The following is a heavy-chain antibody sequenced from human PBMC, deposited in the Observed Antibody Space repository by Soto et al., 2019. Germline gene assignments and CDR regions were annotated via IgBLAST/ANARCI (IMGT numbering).Heavy chain of an antibody. V-gene: IGHV1-46*03. CDR1: GYTFTSYY. CDR3: ARAYCSGGSCFDVDAFDI. J-gene: IGHJ3*02. D-gene: IGHD2-15*01. CDR2: INPSGGST. Sequence: ASVKVSCKASGYTFTSYYMHWVRQAPGQGLEWMGIINPSGGSTSYAQKFQGRVTMTRDTSTSTVYMELSSLRSEDTAVYYCARAYCSGGSCFDVDAFDIWGQGTMVNVSS.